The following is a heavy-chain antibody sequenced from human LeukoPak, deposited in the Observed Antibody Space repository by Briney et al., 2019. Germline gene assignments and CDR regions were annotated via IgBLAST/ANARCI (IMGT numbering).Heavy chain of an antibody. CDR3: ARERRFYYYDSSGYFFDY. CDR2: ISSSSSTI. V-gene: IGHV3-48*04. J-gene: IGHJ4*02. CDR1: GFTFSSYS. D-gene: IGHD3-22*01. Sequence: GGSLRLSCAASGFTFSSYSMNWVRQAPGKGLEWVSYISSSSSTIYYADSVKGRFTISRDNAKNSLYLQMNSLRAEDTAVYYCARERRFYYYDSSGYFFDYWGQGTLDTVSS.